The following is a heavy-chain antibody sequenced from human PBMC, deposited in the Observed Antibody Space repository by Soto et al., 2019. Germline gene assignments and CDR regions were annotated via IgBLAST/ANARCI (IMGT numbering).Heavy chain of an antibody. V-gene: IGHV1-69*01. J-gene: IGHJ6*02. CDR1: GGTFSSYA. CDR3: AKGSGSYYNDYYYGMDV. Sequence: QVQLVQSGAEVKKPGSSVKVSCKASGGTFSSYAISWVRQAPGQGLEWMGGIIPIFGTANYAQKFQGRVTLTADESTSTAYMELSSLRSEDTAVYYCAKGSGSYYNDYYYGMDVWGQGTTVTVSS. D-gene: IGHD3-10*01. CDR2: IIPIFGTA.